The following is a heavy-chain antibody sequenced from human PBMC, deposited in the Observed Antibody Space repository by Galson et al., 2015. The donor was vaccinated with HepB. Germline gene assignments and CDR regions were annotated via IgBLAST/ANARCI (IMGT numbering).Heavy chain of an antibody. Sequence: SVKVSCKASGYTFTVNYIHWVRQAPGQGLEWMGRINPNSGGTDYAQKFQGRVTVTRDTSISTAYMELSRLTSDDTVIYYCARQAPSGELSLDYWGQGTLVTVSS. CDR3: ARQAPSGELSLDY. D-gene: IGHD3-10*01. CDR2: INPNSGGT. J-gene: IGHJ4*02. V-gene: IGHV1-2*05. CDR1: GYTFTVNY.